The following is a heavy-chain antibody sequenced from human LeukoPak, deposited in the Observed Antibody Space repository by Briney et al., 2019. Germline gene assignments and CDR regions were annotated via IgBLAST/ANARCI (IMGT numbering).Heavy chain of an antibody. Sequence: PWGSLRLSFAASGFTFSNCAMHWVRQAPGKGPEYVSVISSYGDKTYYADSVKGRFTISRDNSKNTVSLQMSSLRAEDTAVYYCVKDLYKGDTSSWYYFDYWGQGTLVTVSS. CDR2: ISSYGDKT. J-gene: IGHJ4*02. CDR3: VKDLYKGDTSSWYYFDY. CDR1: GFTFSNCA. V-gene: IGHV3-64D*06. D-gene: IGHD6-13*01.